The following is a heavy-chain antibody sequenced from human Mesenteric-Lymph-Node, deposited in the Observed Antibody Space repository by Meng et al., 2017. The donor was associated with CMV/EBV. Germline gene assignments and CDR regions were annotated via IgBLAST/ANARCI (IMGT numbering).Heavy chain of an antibody. J-gene: IGHJ4*02. CDR1: GFTFSGYG. D-gene: IGHD3-10*01. CDR3: AKERPGDGPGID. V-gene: IGHV3-33*06. CDR2: IWADGNKK. Sequence: CAASGFTFSGYGMHWVRQAPGKGLEWVAVIWADGNKKYYADSLKGRFTISRDNSKNTLYLQMNSLSAEDTAVYYCAKERPGDGPGIDWGQGTLVTVSS.